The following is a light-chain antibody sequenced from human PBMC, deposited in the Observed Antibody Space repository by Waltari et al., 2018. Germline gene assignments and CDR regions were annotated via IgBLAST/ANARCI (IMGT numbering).Light chain of an antibody. V-gene: IGKV4-1*01. J-gene: IGKJ5*01. CDR1: QSLLYDANNRDY. CDR2: WAS. CDR3: QQYYTHPIT. Sequence: DIIMTQSPDSLAVSLGERATLNCKSNQSLLYDANNRDYLAWFHQKPGQPPTFLIYWASTRESGVPDRFSGSGSGTDFTLTNTSLQAEDVGVYYCQQYYTHPITFGQGTRLEI.